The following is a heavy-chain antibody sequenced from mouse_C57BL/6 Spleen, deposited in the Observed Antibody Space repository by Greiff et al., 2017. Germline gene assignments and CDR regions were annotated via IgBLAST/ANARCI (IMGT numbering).Heavy chain of an antibody. CDR3: ARWGYFDY. V-gene: IGHV1-69*01. J-gene: IGHJ2*01. CDR1: GYTFTSYW. Sequence: VQLQQPGAELVMPGASVKLSCKASGYTFTSYWMHWVKQRPGQGLEWIGEIDPSDSYPNYNQRFKGKSTLTVDKSSSTAYMQLSSLTSEDSAVYYCARWGYFDYWGQGTTRTVSS. CDR2: IDPSDSYP.